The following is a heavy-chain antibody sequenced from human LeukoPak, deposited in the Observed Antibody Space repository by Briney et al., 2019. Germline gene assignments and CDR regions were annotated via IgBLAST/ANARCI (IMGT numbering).Heavy chain of an antibody. D-gene: IGHD6-19*01. CDR1: GYTFTGYY. V-gene: IGHV1-2*02. Sequence: ASVVSCKASGYTFTGYYMHWVRQAPGQGLEWMGWINPKSGGTNYAQKFQGRVTMTRNTSISTAYMELSRLRSDDTAVYYCTTKQWLDDWGQGTLVTVSS. CDR3: TTKQWLDD. CDR2: INPKSGGT. J-gene: IGHJ4*02.